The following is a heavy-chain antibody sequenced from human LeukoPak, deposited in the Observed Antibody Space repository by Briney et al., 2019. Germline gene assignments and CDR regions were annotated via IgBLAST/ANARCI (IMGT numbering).Heavy chain of an antibody. CDR2: ISGSGGST. Sequence: GGSLRLSCAASGFTFRSYAMSWVRQAPGKGLEWVSAISGSGGSTYYAGSVKGRFTISRDNSKNTLYLQMNSLRAQDTAVYYCAKDYIAAVGDAFDMWGQGTMVTVSS. V-gene: IGHV3-23*01. CDR3: AKDYIAAVGDAFDM. CDR1: GFTFRSYA. J-gene: IGHJ3*02. D-gene: IGHD6-13*01.